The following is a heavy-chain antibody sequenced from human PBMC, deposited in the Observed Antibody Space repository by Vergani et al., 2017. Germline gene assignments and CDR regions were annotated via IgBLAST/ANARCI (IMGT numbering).Heavy chain of an antibody. CDR2: ISWNSGSI. CDR1: GFTFDDYA. J-gene: IGHJ4*02. CDR3: AKDTTDYGVHDLDY. V-gene: IGHV3-9*01. D-gene: IGHD4-17*01. Sequence: EVQLVESGGGLVQPGRSLRLSCAASGFTFDDYAMHWVRQAPGKGLEWVSGISWNSGSIGYADSVKGRFTISRDNAKNSLYLQMNSLRAEDTALYYCAKDTTDYGVHDLDYWGQGTLVTVSS.